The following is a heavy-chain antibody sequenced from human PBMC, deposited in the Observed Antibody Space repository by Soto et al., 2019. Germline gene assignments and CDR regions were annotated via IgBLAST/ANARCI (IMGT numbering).Heavy chain of an antibody. CDR2: IYYSGST. CDR1: GGSVSSGSYY. Sequence: SETLSLTCTVSGGSVSSGSYYWSWIRQPPGKGLEWIGYIYYSGSTNYNPSLKSRVTISVDTSKNQFSLKLSSVTAADTAVYYCARAEASSRWHSSFDYWGQGMLVTVSS. D-gene: IGHD6-13*01. CDR3: ARAEASSRWHSSFDY. J-gene: IGHJ4*02. V-gene: IGHV4-61*01.